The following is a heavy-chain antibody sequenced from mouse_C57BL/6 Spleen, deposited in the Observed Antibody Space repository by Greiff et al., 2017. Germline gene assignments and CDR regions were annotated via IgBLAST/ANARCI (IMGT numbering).Heavy chain of an antibody. Sequence: VQLQQSGAELAKPGASVKLSCKASGYTFTSYWMQWVKQRPGQGLEWIGEIDPSDSYTNYNQKFKGKATLTVDTSSSTAYMQLSSLTSEDSAVXYCARAQGNYEGFDYWGQGTTLTVSS. J-gene: IGHJ2*01. CDR3: ARAQGNYEGFDY. D-gene: IGHD2-1*01. CDR1: GYTFTSYW. V-gene: IGHV1-50*01. CDR2: IDPSDSYT.